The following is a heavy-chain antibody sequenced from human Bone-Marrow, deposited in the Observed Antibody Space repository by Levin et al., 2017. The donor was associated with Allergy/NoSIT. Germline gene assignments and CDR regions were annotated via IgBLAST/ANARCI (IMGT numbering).Heavy chain of an antibody. Sequence: GGSLRLSCAASGFTFSHYYMTWIRQAPGKGLECVSYITGSSKYIYYADFVKGRFTISRDNAKNSLYLQMNSLTAEDTAVYYCARRDGRYWGQGTLVTVSS. D-gene: IGHD5-24*01. CDR2: ITGSSKYI. CDR1: GFTFSHYY. V-gene: IGHV3-11*01. J-gene: IGHJ4*02. CDR3: ARRDGRY.